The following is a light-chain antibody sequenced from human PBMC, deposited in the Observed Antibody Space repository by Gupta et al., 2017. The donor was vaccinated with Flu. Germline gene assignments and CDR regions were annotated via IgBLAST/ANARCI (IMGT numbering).Light chain of an antibody. CDR3: QQYKSYFA. J-gene: IGKJ3*01. CDR2: KAS. CDR1: QSIGNW. V-gene: IGKV1-5*03. Sequence: DLHLTQSPSTLSASVGDRVTITCRASQSIGNWLAWYQQKGGKAPKLLIYKASSLESGVPSRFSGSGSGTEFTLTISSLQPDDFATYYCQQYKSYFAFGPGTKVELK.